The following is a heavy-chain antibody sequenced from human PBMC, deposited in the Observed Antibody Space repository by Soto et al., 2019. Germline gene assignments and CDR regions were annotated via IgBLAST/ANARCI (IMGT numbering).Heavy chain of an antibody. CDR1: GLRFGDYA. J-gene: IGHJ6*02. CDR2: IRSKSNGGTA. Sequence: EVQLVESGGGLVEPGRSLRLSCIGSGLRFGDYAMSWFRQSPGKGLEWVGLIRSKSNGGTAEYAASVKGRFTISRDDSKSIAYLQMNSLKTADTALYYCSRSLFGGYGLDVWGQGTTVTVSS. V-gene: IGHV3-49*03. CDR3: SRSLFGGYGLDV. D-gene: IGHD3-10*01.